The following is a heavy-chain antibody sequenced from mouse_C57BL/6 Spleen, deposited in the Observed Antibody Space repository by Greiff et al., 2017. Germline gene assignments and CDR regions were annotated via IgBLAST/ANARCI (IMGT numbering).Heavy chain of an antibody. CDR2: INPSNGGT. J-gene: IGHJ4*01. V-gene: IGHV1-53*01. D-gene: IGHD2-4*01. Sequence: QVQLQQPGTELVKPGASVKLSCKASGYTFTSYWMHWVKQRPGQGLEWIGNINPSNGGTNYNEKLKSKATLTVDKSSSTAYMQLSSLTSEDSAVYYCARRPIYYDYDDGMDYWGQGTSVTVSS. CDR3: ARRPIYYDYDDGMDY. CDR1: GYTFTSYW.